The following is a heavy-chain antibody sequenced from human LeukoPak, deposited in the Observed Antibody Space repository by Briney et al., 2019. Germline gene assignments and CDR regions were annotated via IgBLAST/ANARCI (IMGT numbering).Heavy chain of an antibody. CDR2: ISSNGGST. D-gene: IGHD1-26*01. J-gene: IGHJ4*02. Sequence: GGSLRLSCAASGFTFSSYAMHWVRQAPGKGLEYVSAISSNGGSTYYANSVKGRFTISRDNSKNTLYLQMGSLRAEDMAVYYCARDLRSGSLPRLDFWGQGTLVTVSS. CDR1: GFTFSSYA. V-gene: IGHV3-64*01. CDR3: ARDLRSGSLPRLDF.